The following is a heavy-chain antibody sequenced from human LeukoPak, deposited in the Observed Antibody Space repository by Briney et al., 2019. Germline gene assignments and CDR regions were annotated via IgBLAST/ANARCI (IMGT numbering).Heavy chain of an antibody. CDR3: ARWGILYDSSGYYYGGLGLTYYFDY. J-gene: IGHJ4*02. D-gene: IGHD3-22*01. Sequence: GESLKISCKGSGYSFTSYWIGWVRQMPGKGLEWMGIIYPGDSDTRYSPSFQGQVTISADKSINTAYLQWSSLKASDTAMYYCARWGILYDSSGYYYGGLGLTYYFDYWGQGTLVTVSS. CDR1: GYSFTSYW. V-gene: IGHV5-51*01. CDR2: IYPGDSDT.